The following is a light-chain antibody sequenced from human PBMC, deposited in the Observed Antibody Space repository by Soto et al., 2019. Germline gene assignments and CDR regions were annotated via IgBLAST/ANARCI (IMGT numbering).Light chain of an antibody. CDR1: SSDIGDYDY. CDR2: DVN. Sequence: QSALTQPASVSGSPGQSITLSCIGTSSDIGDYDYVSWYQRHPGRAPQLIIFDVNNRPSGVSNRFSGSKSGNTASLTISGRQDEDEADYYCTSYSSGSTHVVFGGGTKLTVL. J-gene: IGLJ2*01. V-gene: IGLV2-14*01. CDR3: TSYSSGSTHVV.